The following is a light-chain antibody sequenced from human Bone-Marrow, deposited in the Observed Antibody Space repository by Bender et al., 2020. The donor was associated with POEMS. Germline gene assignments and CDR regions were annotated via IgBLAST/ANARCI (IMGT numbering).Light chain of an antibody. CDR1: SRDVGSYDL. CDR2: EDT. V-gene: IGLV2-23*01. CDR3: CSFAGSNTRYV. Sequence: QSALTQPASVSGSPGQSITISCTGTSRDVGSYDLVSWYQQSPGKAPKLMIYEDTRRPSGVSDRFSGSKSGNTASLTISGLQAEDEAEYFCCSFAGSNTRYVFGTGTKVTVL. J-gene: IGLJ1*01.